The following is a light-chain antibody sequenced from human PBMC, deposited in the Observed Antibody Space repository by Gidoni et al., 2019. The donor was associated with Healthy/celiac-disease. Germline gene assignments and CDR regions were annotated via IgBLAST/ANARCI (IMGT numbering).Light chain of an antibody. CDR3: QQYNNWPPYT. V-gene: IGKV3-15*01. J-gene: IGKJ2*01. CDR1: QSVSSN. CDR2: GAS. Sequence: EIVMTQSPATLSVSPGERATLSCRASQSVSSNLAWYQQKPGQAPRLRIYGASTRATGIPARFSGSGSGTEFTLTISSLQSEDFAVYDCQQYNNWPPYTFXXXTKLEIK.